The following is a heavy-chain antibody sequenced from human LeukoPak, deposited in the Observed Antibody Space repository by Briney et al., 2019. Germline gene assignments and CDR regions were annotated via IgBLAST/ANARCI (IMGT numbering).Heavy chain of an antibody. Sequence: SVKVSCKASGGTFSSYAISWVRQAPAQGLEWMGRTIPIFGTANYAQKFQGRVTITTDESTSTAYMELSSLRSEDTAVYYCASYDAYCSSTSCYKFDPWGQGTLVTVSS. J-gene: IGHJ5*02. CDR1: GGTFSSYA. V-gene: IGHV1-69*05. D-gene: IGHD2-2*02. CDR3: ASYDAYCSSTSCYKFDP. CDR2: TIPIFGTA.